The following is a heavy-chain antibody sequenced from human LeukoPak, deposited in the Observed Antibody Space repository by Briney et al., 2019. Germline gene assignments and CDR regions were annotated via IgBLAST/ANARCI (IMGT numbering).Heavy chain of an antibody. V-gene: IGHV3-7*01. Sequence: GGSLRLSCAASGFTFRKTWMSWVRHAPGKGLEWVANIKVDGSERYYVDSVKGRFTISRDNAKNSLYLQMNSLRAEDTAIYYCARDWNYSFDYWGQGTLVTVSS. D-gene: IGHD1-7*01. CDR1: GFTFRKTW. CDR3: ARDWNYSFDY. CDR2: IKVDGSER. J-gene: IGHJ4*02.